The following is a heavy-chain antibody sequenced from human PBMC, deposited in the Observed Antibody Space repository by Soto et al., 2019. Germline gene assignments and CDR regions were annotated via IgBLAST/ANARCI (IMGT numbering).Heavy chain of an antibody. D-gene: IGHD3-3*01. CDR1: GFRLTSYW. V-gene: IGHV5-51*01. J-gene: IGHJ5*02. CDR2: IYPGDSDS. CDR3: ARLDRQRVVP. Sequence: GGSLKISRKSSGFRLTSYWIGWVRQMPGKGLEWMGLIYPGDSDSRYSPCFPDQVTLSADKTISSAYLQCSSLKACHTALYYCARLDRQRVVPSGQGTLVTVSS.